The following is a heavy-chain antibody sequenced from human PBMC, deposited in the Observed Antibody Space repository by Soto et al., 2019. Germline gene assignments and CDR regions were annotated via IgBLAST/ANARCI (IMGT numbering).Heavy chain of an antibody. V-gene: IGHV4-34*01. J-gene: IGHJ6*02. D-gene: IGHD6-19*01. CDR1: GESFSGYY. CDR2: INHSGST. Sequence: QVQLQQWGAGLLKSSETLSLTCAVYGESFSGYYWSWIRQPPGKGLEWIGEINHSGSTNYNPSLKSRVTISVDTSKNQFSLKLSSVTAADTAVYYCARGRKQWLVRLAYYYYGMDVWGQGTTVTVSS. CDR3: ARGRKQWLVRLAYYYYGMDV.